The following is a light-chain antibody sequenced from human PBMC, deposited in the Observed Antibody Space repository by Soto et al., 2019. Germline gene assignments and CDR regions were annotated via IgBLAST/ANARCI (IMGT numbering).Light chain of an antibody. CDR1: SSDVGGYNY. J-gene: IGLJ2*01. CDR3: RSYGGSTTVV. Sequence: QSALTQPPSASGSPGQSVTISCTGSSSDVGGYNYVSWYQQHPGKAPKLMIYEVSKRPSGVPDRLSGSKSGNTASLTVSGLQSEYEADYYCRSYGGSTTVVFAAGTTLTVL. V-gene: IGLV2-8*01. CDR2: EVS.